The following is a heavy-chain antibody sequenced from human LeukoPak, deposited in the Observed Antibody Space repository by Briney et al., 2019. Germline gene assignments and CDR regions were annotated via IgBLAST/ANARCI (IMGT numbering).Heavy chain of an antibody. CDR3: ARGWKAVAGTKSDY. J-gene: IGHJ4*02. Sequence: ASVKVSCKASGYTFTSYDINWVRQATGQGLEWMGWMNPNGGNTGYAQKFQGRVTMTRNTSISTAYMELSSLRSEDTAVYYCARGWKAVAGTKSDYWGQGTLVTVSS. D-gene: IGHD6-19*01. V-gene: IGHV1-8*01. CDR1: GYTFTSYD. CDR2: MNPNGGNT.